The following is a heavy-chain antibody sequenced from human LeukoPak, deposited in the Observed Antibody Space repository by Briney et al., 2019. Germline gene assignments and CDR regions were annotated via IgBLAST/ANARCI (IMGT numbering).Heavy chain of an antibody. V-gene: IGHV1-18*01. CDR2: ISAYNGNT. CDR1: GYTFTSYG. J-gene: IGHJ2*01. Sequence: ASVKVSCKASGYTFTSYGISWVRQAPGQGLEWMGWISAYNGNTNYAQELQGRVTMTTDTSTSTAYMELRSLRSDDTAVYYCARAFGNDSSGYYYRRYWYFDLWGRGTLVTVSS. CDR3: ARAFGNDSSGYYYRRYWYFDL. D-gene: IGHD3-22*01.